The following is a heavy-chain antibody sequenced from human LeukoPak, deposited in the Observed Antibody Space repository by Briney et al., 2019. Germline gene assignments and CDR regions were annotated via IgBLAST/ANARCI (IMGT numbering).Heavy chain of an antibody. Sequence: SETLSLTCTVSGGSISSYYWSWIRQPPGKGLEWIGYIDHRGNTNYNPSLKSRVTMSVDTSKNQFSLKLSSVTAADTAVYYCARHGTLDYWGQGTLVTVSS. D-gene: IGHD1-26*01. CDR3: ARHGTLDY. CDR1: GGSISSYY. J-gene: IGHJ4*02. CDR2: IDHRGNT. V-gene: IGHV4-59*08.